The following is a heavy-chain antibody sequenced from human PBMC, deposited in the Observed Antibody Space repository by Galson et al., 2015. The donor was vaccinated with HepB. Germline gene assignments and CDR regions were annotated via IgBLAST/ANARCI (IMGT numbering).Heavy chain of an antibody. J-gene: IGHJ4*02. V-gene: IGHV3-33*07. CDR3: ASLYCNGGSCSLDH. D-gene: IGHD2-15*01. CDR2: IWYDGSNK. CDR1: GFTFSRYW. Sequence: SLRLSCAVSGFTFSRYWMSWVRQAPGRGLEWVAIIWYDGSNKYYADSVKGRFTISRDNSKNMLYLQMNSLRAEDTAVYYCASLYCNGGSCSLDHWGQGTLVSVSS.